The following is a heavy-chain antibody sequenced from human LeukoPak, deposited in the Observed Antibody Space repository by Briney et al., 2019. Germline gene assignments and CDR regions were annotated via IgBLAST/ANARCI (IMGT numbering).Heavy chain of an antibody. J-gene: IGHJ6*03. CDR2: IYSDNT. CDR3: ARASRIAAAGYYYYYYMDV. CDR1: GFTVSSNS. V-gene: IGHV3-53*01. D-gene: IGHD6-13*01. Sequence: PGGSLRLSCTVSGFTVSSNSMSWVRQAPGKGLEWVSFIYSDNTHYSDSVKGRFTISRDNSKNTLYLQMNSLRAEDTAVYYCARASRIAAAGYYYYYYMDVWGKGTTVTISS.